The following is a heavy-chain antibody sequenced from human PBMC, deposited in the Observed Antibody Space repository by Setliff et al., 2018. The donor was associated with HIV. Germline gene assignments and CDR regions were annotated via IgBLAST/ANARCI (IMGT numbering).Heavy chain of an antibody. V-gene: IGHV1-18*01. D-gene: IGHD3-16*02. CDR3: ARGDYDYVWGSYRPLALDY. CDR2: ISAYNGNT. Sequence: ASVKVSCKASGYTFTSYGISWVRQAPGQGLEWMGWISAYNGNTNYAQKLQGRVTMTTDTSTSTAYMELRSLRSDDTAVYYCARGDYDYVWGSYRPLALDYWGQGTLVTVS. J-gene: IGHJ4*02. CDR1: GYTFTSYG.